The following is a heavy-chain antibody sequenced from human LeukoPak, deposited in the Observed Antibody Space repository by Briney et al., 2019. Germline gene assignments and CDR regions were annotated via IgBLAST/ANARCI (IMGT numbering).Heavy chain of an antibody. Sequence: PGGSLRLSCAASGFTLSSYGMHWVRQAPGKGLEWVAFIRYDGSNKYYADSVKGRFTISRDNSKNTLYLQMNSLRAEDTAVYYCAKDPEAFFGVAIQPFDYWGQGTLVTVSS. CDR2: IRYDGSNK. V-gene: IGHV3-30*02. CDR3: AKDPEAFFGVAIQPFDY. D-gene: IGHD3-3*01. CDR1: GFTLSSYG. J-gene: IGHJ4*02.